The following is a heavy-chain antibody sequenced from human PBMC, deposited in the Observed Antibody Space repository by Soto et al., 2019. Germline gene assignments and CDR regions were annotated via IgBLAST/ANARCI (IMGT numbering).Heavy chain of an antibody. V-gene: IGHV3-9*01. Sequence: GGSLRLSCAASGFTFDDYAMHWVRQAPGKGLEWVSGISWNSGSIGYADSVKGRFTISRDNAKNSLYLQMNSLRAEDTALYYCAKRTYGDYLIVDYWGQGTLVTVSS. CDR2: ISWNSGSI. J-gene: IGHJ4*02. CDR3: AKRTYGDYLIVDY. CDR1: GFTFDDYA. D-gene: IGHD4-17*01.